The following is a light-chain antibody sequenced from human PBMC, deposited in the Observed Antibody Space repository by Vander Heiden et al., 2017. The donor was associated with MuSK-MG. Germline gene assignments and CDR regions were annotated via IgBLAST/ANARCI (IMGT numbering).Light chain of an antibody. CDR3: QQYNNLYT. CDR2: GAT. CDR1: QSVSSN. J-gene: IGKJ2*01. Sequence: EIVMTQFPATLSVSPGERATLSCRASQSVSSNLAWYQQKRGQAPSLLIFGATTRAPGIPARFSGSGSGTEFNLTISSLQSEDFAVYYCQQYNNLYTFGRGTKLEIK. V-gene: IGKV3-15*01.